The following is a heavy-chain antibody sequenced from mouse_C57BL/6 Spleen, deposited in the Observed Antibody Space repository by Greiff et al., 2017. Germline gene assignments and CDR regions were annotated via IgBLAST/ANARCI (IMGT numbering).Heavy chain of an antibody. Sequence: VQLKESGPELVKPGASVKMSCKASGYTFTDYNMHWVKQSHGKSLEWIGYINPNNGGTSYNQKFKGKATLTVNKSSSTAYMELRSLTSEDSAVYYCARRAPYYSNYFDVWGTGTTVTVSS. D-gene: IGHD2-5*01. CDR2: INPNNGGT. CDR1: GYTFTDYN. V-gene: IGHV1-22*01. J-gene: IGHJ1*03. CDR3: ARRAPYYSNYFDV.